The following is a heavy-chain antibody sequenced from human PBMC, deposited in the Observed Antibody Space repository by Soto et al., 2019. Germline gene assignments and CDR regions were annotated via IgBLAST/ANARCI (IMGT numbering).Heavy chain of an antibody. CDR2: INHSGST. D-gene: IGHD3-3*01. CDR1: AGSFSGYY. Sequence: SETLSLTCAVYAGSFSGYYWSWIRQPPGKGLEWIGEINHSGSTNYNPSLKSRVTISVDTSKNQFSLKLSSVTAADTAVYYCARGLRCLEWFYYYGMDVWGQGTTVTVSS. CDR3: ARGLRCLEWFYYYGMDV. J-gene: IGHJ6*02. V-gene: IGHV4-34*01.